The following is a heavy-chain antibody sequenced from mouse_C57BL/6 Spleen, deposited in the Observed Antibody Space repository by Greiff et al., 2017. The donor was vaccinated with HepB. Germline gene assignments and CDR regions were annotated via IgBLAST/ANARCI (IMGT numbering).Heavy chain of an antibody. CDR1: GYAFTNYL. CDR2: INPGSGGT. CDR3: ARETRDYFDY. J-gene: IGHJ2*01. V-gene: IGHV1-54*01. Sequence: VQLQQSGAELVRPGTSVKVSCKASGYAFTNYLIEWVKQRPGQGLEWIGVINPGSGGTNYNEKFKGKTTLTADKSSSTAYMQLSSLTSEDSAVYFWARETRDYFDYWGQGTTLTVSS.